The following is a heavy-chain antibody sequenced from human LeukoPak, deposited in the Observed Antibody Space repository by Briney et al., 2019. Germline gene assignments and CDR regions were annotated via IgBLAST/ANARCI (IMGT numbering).Heavy chain of an antibody. CDR1: GVSISSGDYY. D-gene: IGHD3-10*01. CDR3: AREEWFGELSPAFDI. CDR2: IYYSGST. V-gene: IGHV4-30-4*01. J-gene: IGHJ3*02. Sequence: SETLSLTCTVSGVSISSGDYYWRWLRQPPGKGLEWIGYIYYSGSTYYNPSLKSRVTISVDTSKNQFSLKLSSVTAADTAVYYCAREEWFGELSPAFDIWGQGTMVTVSS.